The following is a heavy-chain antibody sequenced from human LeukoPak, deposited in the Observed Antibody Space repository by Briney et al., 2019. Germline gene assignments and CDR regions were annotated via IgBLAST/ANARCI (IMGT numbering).Heavy chain of an antibody. CDR3: ARGSPRYCSSTSCRWGFDP. D-gene: IGHD2-2*01. CDR1: GASTTSYY. J-gene: IGHJ5*02. CDR2: IYSDGTT. Sequence: PSETLSLTCSVSGASTTSYYWNWIRQAPGKGLEWIGYIYSDGTTSYSPSLRSRVTISVDTSKNQFSLKLSSVTAADTAVYYCARGSPRYCSSTSCRWGFDPWGQGTLVTVSS. V-gene: IGHV4-59*12.